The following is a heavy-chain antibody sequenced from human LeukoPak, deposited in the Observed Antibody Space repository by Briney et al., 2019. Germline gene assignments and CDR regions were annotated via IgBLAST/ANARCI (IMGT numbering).Heavy chain of an antibody. Sequence: SETLSLTCAVYGGSFSGYYWSWIRQPPGKGLEWIGEINHSGSTNYNPSLKSRVTISVDTSKNQFSLKLSSVTAADTAVYYCARLIRFDFWSGYYRSNWFDPWGQGTLVTVSS. CDR2: INHSGST. V-gene: IGHV4-34*01. CDR3: ARLIRFDFWSGYYRSNWFDP. D-gene: IGHD3-3*01. J-gene: IGHJ5*02. CDR1: GGSFSGYY.